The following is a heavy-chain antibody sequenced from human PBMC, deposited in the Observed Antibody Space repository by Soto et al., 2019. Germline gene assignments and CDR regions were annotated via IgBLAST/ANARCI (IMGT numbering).Heavy chain of an antibody. Sequence: GGSLRLSCAASGFTFSSYGMHWVRQAPGKGLEWVAVISYDGSNKYYADSVKGRFTISRDNSKNTLYLQMNSLRAEDTAVYYCAKDLSLYGSGSYWGGSSDYWGQGTLVTVSS. J-gene: IGHJ4*02. CDR3: AKDLSLYGSGSYWGGSSDY. CDR1: GFTFSSYG. CDR2: ISYDGSNK. D-gene: IGHD3-10*01. V-gene: IGHV3-30*18.